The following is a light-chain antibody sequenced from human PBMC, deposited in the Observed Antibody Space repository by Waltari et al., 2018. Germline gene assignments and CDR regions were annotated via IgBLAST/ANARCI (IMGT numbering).Light chain of an antibody. CDR3: QAWDTITGGV. CDR1: KMGDKF. V-gene: IGLV3-1*01. Sequence: SYELTQPPSVSVSPGQTASITCSGHKMGDKFACWYQQKPGQSPVLVIYQSTKRPSGIPERFSGSNSGNTATLTISGTQAMDDADYYCQAWDTITGGVFGGGTKLTVL. CDR2: QST. J-gene: IGLJ2*01.